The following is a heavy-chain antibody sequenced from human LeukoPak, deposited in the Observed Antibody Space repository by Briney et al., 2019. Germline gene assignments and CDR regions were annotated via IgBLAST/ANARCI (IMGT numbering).Heavy chain of an antibody. CDR3: ARGYSGSYAAPMDV. V-gene: IGHV1-2*04. J-gene: IGHJ6*02. CDR2: INPNSGGT. CDR1: GYTFTGYY. D-gene: IGHD1-26*01. Sequence: GASVKVSCKASGYTFTGYYMHWVRQAPGQGLEWMGWINPNSGGTNYAQKFQGWVTMTRDTSISTAYMELSRLRSDDTAVYYCARGYSGSYAAPMDVWGQGTTVTVSS.